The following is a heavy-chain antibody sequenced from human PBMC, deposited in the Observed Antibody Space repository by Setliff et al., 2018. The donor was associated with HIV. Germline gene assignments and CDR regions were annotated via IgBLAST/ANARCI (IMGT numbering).Heavy chain of an antibody. CDR1: DVTPSNYA. CDR3: ARGTGSYPYFDS. Sequence: SVKVSCKVSDVTPSNYALNWVRQAPGQGLEWMGAIIPVFATANYAQKFQGRVTITAEESTLTAYMELSSLTSEDTAVYFCARGTGSYPYFDSWGLGTLVTVSS. J-gene: IGHJ4*02. V-gene: IGHV1-69*13. D-gene: IGHD1-26*01. CDR2: IIPVFATA.